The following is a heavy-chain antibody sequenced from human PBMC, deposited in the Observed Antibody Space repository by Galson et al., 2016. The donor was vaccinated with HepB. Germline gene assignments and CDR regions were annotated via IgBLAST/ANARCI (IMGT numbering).Heavy chain of an antibody. Sequence: SLRLSCAASGFTFSNYPMNWVRQAPGKGLQWVPTIAARGDGSYYEDTVRGRFTISRDNSKNTLSLQMNNLGVEDTALYFCVRDNFADYWGQGTLVTVSS. V-gene: IGHV3-23*01. CDR2: IAARGDGS. CDR3: VRDNFADY. CDR1: GFTFSNYP. J-gene: IGHJ4*02. D-gene: IGHD4-23*01.